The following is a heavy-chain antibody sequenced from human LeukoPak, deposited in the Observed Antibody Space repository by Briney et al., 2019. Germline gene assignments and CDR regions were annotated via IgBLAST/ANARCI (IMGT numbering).Heavy chain of an antibody. Sequence: SETLSLTCTVSGGSISSGGYYWSWIRQHPGKGLEWIGYIYYSGSTYYNPSLKSRVTISVDTSKNQSSLKLSSVAAANTAVYYCARDRSSSWPYYYYYYGMDVWGQGTTVTVSS. D-gene: IGHD6-13*01. V-gene: IGHV4-31*03. J-gene: IGHJ6*02. CDR1: GGSISSGGYY. CDR3: ARDRSSSWPYYYYYYGMDV. CDR2: IYYSGST.